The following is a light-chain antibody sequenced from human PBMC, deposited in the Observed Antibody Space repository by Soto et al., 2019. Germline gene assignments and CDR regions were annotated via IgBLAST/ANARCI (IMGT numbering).Light chain of an antibody. Sequence: QSALTQPASVSGSPGQSITISCTGTRSDIGSYNLVSWYQQHPDKAPKLMIFAASKRPSGVSSRSSGSKSGNTASLTISGLQAEDEADYYCSSYAGGSTPYVFGTGTKLTVL. CDR1: RSDIGSYNL. J-gene: IGLJ1*01. CDR2: AAS. CDR3: SSYAGGSTPYV. V-gene: IGLV2-23*01.